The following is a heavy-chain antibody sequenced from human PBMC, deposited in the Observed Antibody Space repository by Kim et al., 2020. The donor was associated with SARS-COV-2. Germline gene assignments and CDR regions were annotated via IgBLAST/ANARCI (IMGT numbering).Heavy chain of an antibody. D-gene: IGHD3-10*01. J-gene: IGHJ4*02. CDR1: GGSFSGYY. Sequence: SETLSLTCAVYGGSFSGYYWSWIRQPPGKGLEWIGEINHSGSTNYNPSLKSRVTISVDTSKNQFSLKLSSVTAADTAVYYCARADSTLLWSLGYWGQGTLVTVSS. CDR2: INHSGST. CDR3: ARADSTLLWSLGY. V-gene: IGHV4-34*01.